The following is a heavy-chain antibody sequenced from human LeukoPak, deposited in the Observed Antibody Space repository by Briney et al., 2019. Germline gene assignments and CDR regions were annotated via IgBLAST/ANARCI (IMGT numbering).Heavy chain of an antibody. J-gene: IGHJ3*01. CDR2: ISSDGTKI. CDR1: DLPFSNYW. CDR3: VRDSPRAFDL. Sequence: GGSLTLSCAASDLPFSNYWMHWVRQVPGERLTWVSRISSDGTKIGYAASVKGRFTISRDNGKNTLSLRMNTLGVEDTAIYYCVRDSPRAFDLWGRGTMVTVS. V-gene: IGHV3-74*01.